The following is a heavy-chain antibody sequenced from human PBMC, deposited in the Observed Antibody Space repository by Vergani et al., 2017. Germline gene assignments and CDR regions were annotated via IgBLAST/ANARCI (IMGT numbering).Heavy chain of an antibody. CDR2: IWYDGSNK. CDR3: ARDEKSAVREPDWCDP. D-gene: IGHD1-26*01. Sequence: QVQLVESGGGVVQPGRSLRLSCAASGFTFSSYGMHWVRQAPGKGLEWVAVIWYDGSNKYYADSVKGRFTISRDNSKNKLYLQMNSLRAEDTAVYYCARDEKSAVREPDWCDPWGEGTRLSVSS. V-gene: IGHV3-33*01. J-gene: IGHJ5*02. CDR1: GFTFSSYG.